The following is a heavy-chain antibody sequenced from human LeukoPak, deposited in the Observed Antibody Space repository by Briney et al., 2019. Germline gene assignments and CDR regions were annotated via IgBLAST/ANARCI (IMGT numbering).Heavy chain of an antibody. Sequence: PGGSLRLSCAASGFTFSSYWMSWVRQAPGKGLEWVANIKQDGSEKYYVDSVKGRFTISRDDAKNSLYLQMNSLRAEDTAVYYCAPPPYYYEANGYSVAWGQGTLVTVSS. D-gene: IGHD3-22*01. J-gene: IGHJ5*02. CDR1: GFTFSSYW. CDR3: APPPYYYEANGYSVA. CDR2: IKQDGSEK. V-gene: IGHV3-7*01.